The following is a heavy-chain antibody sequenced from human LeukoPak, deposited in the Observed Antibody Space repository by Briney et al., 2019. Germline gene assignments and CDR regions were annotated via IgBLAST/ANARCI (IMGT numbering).Heavy chain of an antibody. Sequence: PGGSLRLSCAASGFTFSSYGMHWVRQAPGKGLEWVAVISYDGSNKYYADSVKGRFTISGDNSKNTLYLQMNSLRAEDTAVYYCAKDEWLANSYYFDYWGQGTLVTVSS. CDR3: AKDEWLANSYYFDY. CDR2: ISYDGSNK. D-gene: IGHD6-19*01. J-gene: IGHJ4*02. V-gene: IGHV3-30*18. CDR1: GFTFSSYG.